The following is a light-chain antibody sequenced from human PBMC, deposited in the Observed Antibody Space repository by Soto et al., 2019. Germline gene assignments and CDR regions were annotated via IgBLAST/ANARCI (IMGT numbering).Light chain of an antibody. J-gene: IGLJ3*02. CDR1: SSDGLSYDA. CDR2: EGN. CDR3: CSNVYSKSRV. V-gene: IGLV2-23*01. Sequence: QSALTQPASVSGSPGQSVTISCTGTSSDGLSYDAVSWYQHRPGKAPKLIIYEGNKRPSGVSNRYSGSRFDNISSLTISGLQPEGGADYYCCSNVYSKSRVLVGAIKRTVL.